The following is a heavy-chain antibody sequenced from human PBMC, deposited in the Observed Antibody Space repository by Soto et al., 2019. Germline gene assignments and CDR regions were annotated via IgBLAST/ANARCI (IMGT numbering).Heavy chain of an antibody. J-gene: IGHJ4*02. CDR3: VRSGDYRSGSYWYFFDY. V-gene: IGHV3-20*04. CDR2: MYWKSGKT. CDR1: GFTIDDYG. D-gene: IGHD3-10*01. Sequence: PGGSLRLSCATSGFTIDDYGMSWVRQVPGKGLEWGSGMYWKSGKTKYAETVKGRFNNSRDNAKNSLYLQLDSLRAEDTALYYCVRSGDYRSGSYWYFFDYWGQGTQVTVSS.